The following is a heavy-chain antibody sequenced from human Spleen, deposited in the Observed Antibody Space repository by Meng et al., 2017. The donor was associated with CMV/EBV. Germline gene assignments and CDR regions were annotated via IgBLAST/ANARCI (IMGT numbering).Heavy chain of an antibody. CDR3: ARRHRGYDDSTAYYNGHWFDP. J-gene: IGHJ5*02. CDR1: GGSITNYY. Sequence: GSLRLSCTVSGGSITNYYWNWIRQSPGKGLEWIGYMFHNGDTNYNYRGSTNYNPSLKSRVDISLDRSKNQFSLRLKSMTPADTAVYYCARRHRGYDDSTAYYNGHWFDPWGQGTLVTVSS. D-gene: IGHD3-9*01. CDR2: MFHNGDTNYNYRGST. V-gene: IGHV4-59*01.